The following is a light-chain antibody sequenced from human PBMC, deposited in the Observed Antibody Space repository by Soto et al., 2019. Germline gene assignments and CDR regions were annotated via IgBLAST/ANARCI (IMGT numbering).Light chain of an antibody. J-gene: IGKJ1*01. CDR1: QSISSW. Sequence: DIQMTQSPSTLSASVGDRVTITCRASQSISSWLAWYQQKPGKAPKLLISKASNLESGVPSRFSGSGSGTEFTLTISSLQPDDFATYSCQQYSGSAWTFGHGTKVEIK. V-gene: IGKV1-5*03. CDR3: QQYSGSAWT. CDR2: KAS.